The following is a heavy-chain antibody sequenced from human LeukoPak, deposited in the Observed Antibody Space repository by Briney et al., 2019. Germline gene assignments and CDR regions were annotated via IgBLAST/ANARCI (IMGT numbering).Heavy chain of an antibody. Sequence: GASVKVSCKASGYTFTSYAMHWVRQAPGQRLEWMGWINAGNGNTKYSQKFQGRVTITRDTSASTAYMELSSLRSEDTAVYYCARSLRRGVVVVAATAYPDYRGQGTLVTVSS. V-gene: IGHV1-3*01. J-gene: IGHJ4*02. CDR1: GYTFTSYA. D-gene: IGHD2-15*01. CDR2: INAGNGNT. CDR3: ARSLRRGVVVVAATAYPDY.